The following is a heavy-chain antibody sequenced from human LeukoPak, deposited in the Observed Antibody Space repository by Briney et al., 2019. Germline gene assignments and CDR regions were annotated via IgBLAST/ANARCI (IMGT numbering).Heavy chain of an antibody. D-gene: IGHD3-22*01. CDR3: ARDRDYYDSSGYSDY. V-gene: IGHV1-2*02. Sequence: GASVKVSCKASGGTFSSYTISWVRQAPGQGLEWMGWINPNSGGTNYAQKFQGRVTMTRDTSISTAYMELSRLRSDDTAVYYCARDRDYYDSSGYSDYWGQGTLVTVSS. J-gene: IGHJ4*02. CDR1: GGTFSSYT. CDR2: INPNSGGT.